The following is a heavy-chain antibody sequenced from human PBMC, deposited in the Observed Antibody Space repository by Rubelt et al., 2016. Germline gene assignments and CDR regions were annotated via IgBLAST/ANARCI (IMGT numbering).Heavy chain of an antibody. D-gene: IGHD4-11*01. J-gene: IGHJ6*03. CDR3: ARGLQDEPGYYYFYMDV. CDR2: LYSGGAA. Sequence: EVQLVVSGGGLVQPGGSLRLSCAASGFTVSNSYIHWVRQAPGKGLEWVSVLYSGGAAYYAGSVKGRFTISRDSSKNTLYLQMYGLRAEDTAVYYCARGLQDEPGYYYFYMDVWGKGTTVTVSS. CDR1: GFTVSNSY. V-gene: IGHV3-66*01.